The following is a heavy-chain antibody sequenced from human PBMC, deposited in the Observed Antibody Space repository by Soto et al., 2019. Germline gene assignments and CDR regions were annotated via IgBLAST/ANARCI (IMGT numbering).Heavy chain of an antibody. CDR2: IYYSGST. CDR3: ARRYGRNFDY. CDR1: GGSISSYY. V-gene: IGHV4-59*01. D-gene: IGHD1-26*01. J-gene: IGHJ4*02. Sequence: SETLSLSCTVSGGSISSYYWSWIRQPPGKGLEWIGYIYYSGSTNYNPSLKSRVTISVDTSKIQFSLKLSSVTAADTAVYYCARRYGRNFDYWGQGTLVTVS.